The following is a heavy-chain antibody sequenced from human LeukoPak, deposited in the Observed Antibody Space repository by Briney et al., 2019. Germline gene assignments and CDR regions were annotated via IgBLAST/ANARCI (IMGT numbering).Heavy chain of an antibody. J-gene: IGHJ4*02. V-gene: IGHV3-21*01. D-gene: IGHD6-13*01. CDR3: ARAAAGTLSFDY. CDR1: GFTFSSYS. Sequence: PGGSLRLSCAASGFTFSSYSMNWVRQAPGKGLEWVSSISSSSSYIYYADSVKGRFTISRDNAKNSLYLQMNSLRAEDTAVYYCARAAAGTLSFDYWGQGTLVTVSP. CDR2: ISSSSSYI.